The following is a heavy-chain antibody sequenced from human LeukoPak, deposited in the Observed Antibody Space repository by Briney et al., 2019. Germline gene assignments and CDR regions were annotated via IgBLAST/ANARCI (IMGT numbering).Heavy chain of an antibody. V-gene: IGHV3-74*01. Sequence: PGGSLRLSCAASGFTFSFYAMSWVRQAPGKGLVWVSRINSDGSSTNYADSVKGRFTLSRDNAKNTLHLQMNNLRADDTAVYYCARGDHTMIRGAERYWGQGTLVTVSS. CDR2: INSDGSST. CDR1: GFTFSFYA. J-gene: IGHJ4*02. CDR3: ARGDHTMIRGAERY. D-gene: IGHD3-10*01.